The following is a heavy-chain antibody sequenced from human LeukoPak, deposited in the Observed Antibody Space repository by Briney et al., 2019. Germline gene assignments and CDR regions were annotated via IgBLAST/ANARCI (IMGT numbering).Heavy chain of an antibody. CDR3: ARSLVARVYFDY. J-gene: IGHJ4*02. V-gene: IGHV4-31*03. Sequence: PSETLSLTCTVSGGSISSGGYYWSWIRQHPGKGLEWIGYIYYSGSTYYNLSLKSRVTISVDTSKNQFSLKLSSVTAADAAVYYCARSLVARVYFDYWGQGTLVTVSS. CDR2: IYYSGST. CDR1: GGSISSGGYY.